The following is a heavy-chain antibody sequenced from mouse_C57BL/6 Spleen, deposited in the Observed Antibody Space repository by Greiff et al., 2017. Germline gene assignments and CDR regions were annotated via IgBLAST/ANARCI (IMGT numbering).Heavy chain of an antibody. CDR3: ARRYYGSSYGAMDY. Sequence: EVQLQQSGGGLVKPGGSLKLSCAASGFTFSDYGMHWVRQAPEKGLEWVAYISSGSSTIYYADTVKGRFTISRDNAKNTLFLQMTSLRSEDTAMYYCARRYYGSSYGAMDYWGQGTSVTVSS. CDR1: GFTFSDYG. CDR2: ISSGSSTI. D-gene: IGHD1-1*01. J-gene: IGHJ4*01. V-gene: IGHV5-17*01.